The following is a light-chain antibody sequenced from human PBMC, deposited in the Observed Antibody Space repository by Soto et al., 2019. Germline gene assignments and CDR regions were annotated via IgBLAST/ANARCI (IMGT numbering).Light chain of an antibody. J-gene: IGKJ1*01. V-gene: IGKV1-5*01. Sequence: DIPMTQSPSTLSASVGDRVTITCRASQSIRSWLAWYQQKPGKAPQLLIYDASNLESGVPSRFSGSGSGTEFTLTISSLQPDDFATYYCQQYDSFSKTFGRGTKVEV. CDR3: QQYDSFSKT. CDR1: QSIRSW. CDR2: DAS.